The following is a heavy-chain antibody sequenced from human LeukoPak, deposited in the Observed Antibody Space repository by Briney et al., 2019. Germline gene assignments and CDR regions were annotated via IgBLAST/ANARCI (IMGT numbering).Heavy chain of an antibody. Sequence: ASVKVSCKASGYTFTSYGISWVRQAPGQGLEWMGWISTYNGNTHYAQKLQGRVTMTTDTSTSTAYMELRSLRSDDTAVYYCARSSLAVAGSVIDYWGQGTLVTVSS. V-gene: IGHV1-18*01. J-gene: IGHJ4*02. D-gene: IGHD6-19*01. CDR2: ISTYNGNT. CDR3: ARSSLAVAGSVIDY. CDR1: GYTFTSYG.